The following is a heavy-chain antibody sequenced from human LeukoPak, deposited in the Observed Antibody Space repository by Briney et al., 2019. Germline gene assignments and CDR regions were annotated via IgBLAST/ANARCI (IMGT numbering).Heavy chain of an antibody. CDR1: GFTLSSYW. CDR2: IKQDGSEK. Sequence: GGSLRLSCAAPGFTLSSYWMNWVRQAPGKGLEWVANIKQDGSEKYYVDSVKGRFTISRDNAKNSLYLQMNSLRAEDTALYYCARGPYSSSSGFYFGYWGQGTLVTVSS. D-gene: IGHD6-6*01. CDR3: ARGPYSSSSGFYFGY. V-gene: IGHV3-7*01. J-gene: IGHJ4*02.